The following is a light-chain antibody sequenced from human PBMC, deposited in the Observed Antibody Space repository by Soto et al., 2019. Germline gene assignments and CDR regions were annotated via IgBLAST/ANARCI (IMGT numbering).Light chain of an antibody. CDR1: HSVSSSY. J-gene: IGKJ1*01. CDR3: LQHNSYPWT. Sequence: EIVMTQSQTTLSLSPGERSTLSCIASHSVSSSYLAWDQQKPVQAPRLLIYGASSRATGIADRFSGSGSGTEFTLTSSSLQPEDFATYCCLQHNSYPWTFGQGTKVDIK. CDR2: GAS. V-gene: IGKV3-20*01.